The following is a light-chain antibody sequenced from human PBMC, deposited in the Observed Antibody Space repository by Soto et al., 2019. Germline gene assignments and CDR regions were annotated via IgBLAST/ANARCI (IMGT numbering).Light chain of an antibody. V-gene: IGKV4-1*01. CDR2: WAS. CDR3: QQSYSIPPLT. J-gene: IGKJ4*01. Sequence: DIVMTQSPDSLAVSLGDRATINCKSSQSLLFSSNNKNYLAWYQQKPGQPPKLLIYWASTRESGVPDRFSGSGSGTDFTLTISSLQAEDVAVYYCQQSYSIPPLTFGGGTKVDIK. CDR1: QSLLFSSNNKNY.